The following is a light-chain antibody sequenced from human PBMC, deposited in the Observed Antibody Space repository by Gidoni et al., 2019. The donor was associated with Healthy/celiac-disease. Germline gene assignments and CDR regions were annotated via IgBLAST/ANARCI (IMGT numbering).Light chain of an antibody. CDR1: SSDVGGYNY. J-gene: IGLJ3*02. CDR2: DVS. CDR3: SSYTSSSTLPNWV. Sequence: QSALPQPASVSGSPGQSITISCTGTSSDVGGYNYVSWYQQHPGKAPKLMIYDVSNRPSGVSNRFSGSKSGNTASLTISGLQAEDEADYYCSSYTSSSTLPNWVFGGGTKLTVL. V-gene: IGLV2-14*01.